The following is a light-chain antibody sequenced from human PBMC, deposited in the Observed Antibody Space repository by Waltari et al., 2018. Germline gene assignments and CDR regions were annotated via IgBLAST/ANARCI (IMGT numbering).Light chain of an antibody. Sequence: QSVLTQPPSVSGAPGQRVTISCTGSSSNIGAGYDLNWYQQLPGEAPKLLIYGNTNRPAGVPDRVSGSKSGTSASLAITGLQAEDEADYYCQSYDSGLGGSVFGGGTKLTVL. CDR2: GNT. CDR1: SSNIGAGYD. CDR3: QSYDSGLGGSV. J-gene: IGLJ2*01. V-gene: IGLV1-40*01.